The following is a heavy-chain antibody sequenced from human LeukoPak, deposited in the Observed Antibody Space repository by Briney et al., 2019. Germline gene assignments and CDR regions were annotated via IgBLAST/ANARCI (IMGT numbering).Heavy chain of an antibody. CDR3: SRESGAFCPFGY. Sequence: SETLTLTCGVSGGSISSTNWWSWVRQPPGQGLEWIGEISLTGETNYNPSLNGRVTMSLDESRNQLSLDLTSVTAADTAIYYCSRESGAFCPFGYSGPGTLVIVPP. V-gene: IGHV4-4*02. CDR2: ISLTGET. J-gene: IGHJ4*02. CDR1: GGSISSTNW. D-gene: IGHD1-26*01.